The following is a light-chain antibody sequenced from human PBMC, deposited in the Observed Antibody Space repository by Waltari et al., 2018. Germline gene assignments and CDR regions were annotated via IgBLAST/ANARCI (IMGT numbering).Light chain of an antibody. CDR1: RSNIGRKH. CDR2: SNN. J-gene: IGLJ2*01. CDR3: SSWDDSVIGPV. V-gene: IGLV1-44*01. Sequence: QSVLTQPPSASGPPGQRVTIACSGPRSNIGRKHVNWSQQLPGTAPKLLIFSNNQRPSGVPDRVSGSKSGTSASLAISGLLSEDEADYYCSSWDDSVIGPVFGGGTKLTVL.